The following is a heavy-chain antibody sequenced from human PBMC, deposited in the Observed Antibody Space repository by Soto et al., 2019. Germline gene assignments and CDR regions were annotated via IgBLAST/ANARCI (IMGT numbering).Heavy chain of an antibody. Sequence: PSETLSLTCTDSGGAISFYNWNWIRQSPGKGLEWIGYSYSSGSTNYNPSLKSRVTISVDTPKNQFSLQLTYVTAADTAVYYCARGDSTTHGDSFDIWGQGTMVTV. CDR3: ARGDSTTHGDSFDI. D-gene: IGHD6-13*01. V-gene: IGHV4-59*01. CDR1: GGAISFYN. J-gene: IGHJ3*02. CDR2: SYSSGST.